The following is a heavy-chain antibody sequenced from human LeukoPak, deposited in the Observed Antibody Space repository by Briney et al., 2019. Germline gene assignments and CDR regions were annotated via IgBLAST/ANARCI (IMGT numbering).Heavy chain of an antibody. CDR3: ARLEDYDFWSGPSGSLFDY. D-gene: IGHD3-3*01. V-gene: IGHV4-39*01. CDR1: GGSISSSSYY. J-gene: IGHJ4*02. CDR2: IYYSGST. Sequence: SETLSLTCTVSGGSISSSSYYWGWIRQPPGKGLEWIGSIYYSGSTYYNPSLKSRVTISVDTSKNQFSLKLSSVTAADTAVYYCARLEDYDFWSGPSGSLFDYWGQGTLVTVSS.